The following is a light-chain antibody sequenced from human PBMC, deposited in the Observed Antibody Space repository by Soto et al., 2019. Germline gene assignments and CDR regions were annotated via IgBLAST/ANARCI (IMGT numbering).Light chain of an antibody. CDR3: QQYNSYSSLT. J-gene: IGKJ1*01. Sequence: GDRVTITCRASQSITKYLGWYQQKRGEAPDLLIYDVSILESGVPSRFSGSGSGTEFTLTISSLQADDFATYYCQQYNSYSSLTFGQGTKVEI. V-gene: IGKV1-5*01. CDR1: QSITKY. CDR2: DVS.